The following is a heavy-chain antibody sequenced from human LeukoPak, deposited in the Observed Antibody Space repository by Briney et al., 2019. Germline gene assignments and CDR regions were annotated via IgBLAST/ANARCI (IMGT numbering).Heavy chain of an antibody. V-gene: IGHV1-18*01. CDR3: ARLGVAGRYSGCGTYYYGMDV. J-gene: IGHJ6*02. D-gene: IGHD5-12*01. CDR2: ISAYNGNT. Sequence: ASVKVSYKASGYTFTSCGISWVRQATGQGLEWMGWISAYNGNTNYAQKLQGRVTMTTDTSTSTAYMELRSLRSDDTAVYYCARLGVAGRYSGCGTYYYGMDVWGQGTTVTVSS. CDR1: GYTFTSCG.